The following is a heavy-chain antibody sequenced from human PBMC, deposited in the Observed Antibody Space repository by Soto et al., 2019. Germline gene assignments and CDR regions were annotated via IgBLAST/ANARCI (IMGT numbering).Heavy chain of an antibody. CDR3: ARGGSYCSGGSCAWDYYMDV. J-gene: IGHJ6*03. V-gene: IGHV1-2*04. D-gene: IGHD2-15*01. Sequence: ASVKVSCKASGYTFTGYYMHWVRQAPGQGLEWMGWINPNSGGTNYAQKFQGWVTMTRDTSISTAYMELSRLRSDDTAVYYCARGGSYCSGGSCAWDYYMDVWGKGTTVTVSS. CDR1: GYTFTGYY. CDR2: INPNSGGT.